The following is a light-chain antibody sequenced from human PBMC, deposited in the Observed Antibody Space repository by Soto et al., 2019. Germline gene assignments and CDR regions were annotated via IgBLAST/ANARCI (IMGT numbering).Light chain of an antibody. Sequence: QSALTQPASVSGSPGQSIPISCTGSSSDVGGHNHVSWYQQHPGKAPKLIIYEVGNRPSGVSNRFSGSKSGNTASLTISGFQAEDEADYYCNSYTSSSTHVFGTGTKLTVL. CDR3: NSYTSSSTHV. CDR2: EVG. J-gene: IGLJ1*01. V-gene: IGLV2-14*01. CDR1: SSDVGGHNH.